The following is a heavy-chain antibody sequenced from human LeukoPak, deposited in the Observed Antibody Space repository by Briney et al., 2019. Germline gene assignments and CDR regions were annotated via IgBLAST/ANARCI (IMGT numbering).Heavy chain of an antibody. CDR2: IYYSGST. CDR1: GGSISSSSYY. J-gene: IGHJ4*02. V-gene: IGHV4-39*01. CDR3: ARGYDILTGYYKDFDY. Sequence: PSETLSLTCTVSGGSISSSSYYWGWIRQPPGKGLEWIGSIYYSGSTYYNPSLKSRVTISVDTSKNQFSLKLSSVTAADTAVYYCARGYDILTGYYKDFDYWGQGTLVTVSS. D-gene: IGHD3-9*01.